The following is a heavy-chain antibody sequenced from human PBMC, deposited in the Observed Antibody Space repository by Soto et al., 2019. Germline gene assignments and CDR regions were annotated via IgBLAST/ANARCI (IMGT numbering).Heavy chain of an antibody. CDR3: ATSSTSSGWSYYYYYGMDV. V-gene: IGHV5-51*01. D-gene: IGHD6-19*01. J-gene: IGHJ6*02. CDR2: IYPGDSDT. Sequence: PGESLKISCKGSGYSFTSYWIGWVRQMPGKGLEWMGIIYPGDSDTRYSPSFQGQVTISADKSISTAYLQWSSLKASDTAMYYCATSSTSSGWSYYYYYGMDVWGQGTTVTVSS. CDR1: GYSFTSYW.